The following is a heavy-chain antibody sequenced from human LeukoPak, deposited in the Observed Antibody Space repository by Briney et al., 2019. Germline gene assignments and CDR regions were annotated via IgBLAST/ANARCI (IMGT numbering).Heavy chain of an antibody. V-gene: IGHV1-46*01. CDR3: ASASDSHYYDSSGYSIHPYFDY. CDR2: INPSGGST. D-gene: IGHD3-22*01. CDR1: GYTFTSYY. J-gene: IGHJ4*02. Sequence: ASVKVSCKASGYTFTSYYMHWVRQAPGQGLEWMGIINPSGGSTSYAQKFQGRVTITADESTSTAYMELSSLRSEDTAVYYCASASDSHYYDSSGYSIHPYFDYWGQGTLVTVSS.